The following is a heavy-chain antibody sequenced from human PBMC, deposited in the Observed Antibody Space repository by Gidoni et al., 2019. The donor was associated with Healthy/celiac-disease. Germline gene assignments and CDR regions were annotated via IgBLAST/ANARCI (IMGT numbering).Heavy chain of an antibody. D-gene: IGHD5-18*01. J-gene: IGHJ4*02. Sequence: QVQLVQSGAEVKKPGASVKVSCKASGYTFTSYAMHWVRQATGQRLEWMGWINAGNGNTKYSQKFQGRDTITRDTSASTAYMELSSLRSEDTAVYYCARGTRGYSYPYLADYWGQGTLVTVSS. CDR1: GYTFTSYA. CDR2: INAGNGNT. CDR3: ARGTRGYSYPYLADY. V-gene: IGHV1-3*01.